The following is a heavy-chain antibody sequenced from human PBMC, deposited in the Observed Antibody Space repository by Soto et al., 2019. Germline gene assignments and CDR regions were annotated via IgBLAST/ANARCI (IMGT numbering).Heavy chain of an antibody. D-gene: IGHD1-20*01. CDR2: IIPIFGTA. Sequence: SVKVSCKASGGTFNSYAISWVRQAPGQGLEWMGGIIPIFGTANYAQKFQGRVTITADESTSTAYMELSSLRSEDTAVYYCARDRGITGSYYYGMDVWGQGTTVTVSS. V-gene: IGHV1-69*13. CDR1: GGTFNSYA. J-gene: IGHJ6*02. CDR3: ARDRGITGSYYYGMDV.